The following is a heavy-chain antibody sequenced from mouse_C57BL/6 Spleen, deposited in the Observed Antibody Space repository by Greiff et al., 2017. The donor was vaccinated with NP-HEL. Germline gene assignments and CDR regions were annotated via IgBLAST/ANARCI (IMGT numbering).Heavy chain of an antibody. V-gene: IGHV3-6*01. CDR2: ISYDGSN. D-gene: IGHD2-2*01. Sequence: EVQLQESGPGLVKPSQSLSLTCSVTGYSITSGYYWNWIRQFPGNKLEWMGYISYDGSNNYNPSLKNRISITRDTSKNQFFLKLNSVTTEDTATYYCATYGYDSYYFDYWGQGTTLTVSS. CDR1: GYSITSGYY. J-gene: IGHJ2*01. CDR3: ATYGYDSYYFDY.